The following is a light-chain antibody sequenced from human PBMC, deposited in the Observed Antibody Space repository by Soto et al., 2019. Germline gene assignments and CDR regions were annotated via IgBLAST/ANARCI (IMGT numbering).Light chain of an antibody. Sequence: EIVMTQSPATLSVSPGERATLSCRASQSFYSNLAWYQQRPGQAPRLLIYGTSTRATGIPARFSGTGSGTEFTLTINSLQSEDFAVYYCQQYNSWPLTFGGGTRWIS. V-gene: IGKV3-15*01. CDR1: QSFYSN. CDR3: QQYNSWPLT. J-gene: IGKJ4*01. CDR2: GTS.